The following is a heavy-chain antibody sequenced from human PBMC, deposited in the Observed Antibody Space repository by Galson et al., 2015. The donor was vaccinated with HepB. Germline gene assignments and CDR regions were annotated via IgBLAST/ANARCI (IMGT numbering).Heavy chain of an antibody. CDR1: GDSVSSNSAT. CDR2: TYYRSKWSN. CDR3: ARRGGTTFTLDS. J-gene: IGHJ4*02. V-gene: IGHV6-1*01. Sequence: CAISGDSVSSNSATWDWIRQSPSRGLEWLGRTYYRSKWSNDYAVSVKGRITINPDTSKNQFSLQLNSMTPGDTAVYYCARRGGTTFTLDSWGQGTLVTVSS. D-gene: IGHD1-1*01.